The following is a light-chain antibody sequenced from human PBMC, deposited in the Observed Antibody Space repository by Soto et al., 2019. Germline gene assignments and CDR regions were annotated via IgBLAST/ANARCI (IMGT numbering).Light chain of an antibody. V-gene: IGLV1-36*01. CDR2: YDD. J-gene: IGLJ2*01. Sequence: QSVLTQPPSVSEAPRQRVTISCSGSSSNIGNNAVNWYQQLPGKAPKLLIYYDDLLPSGVSDRFSGSKSGTSASLAISGLHSEDEADYYCAASDDTLNAVVFGGGTKLTVL. CDR3: AASDDTLNAVV. CDR1: SSNIGNNA.